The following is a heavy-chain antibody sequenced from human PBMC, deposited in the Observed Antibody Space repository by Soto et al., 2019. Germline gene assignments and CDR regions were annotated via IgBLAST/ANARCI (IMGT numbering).Heavy chain of an antibody. CDR3: ARREIQGPIDY. CDR1: GDSITSNSYF. J-gene: IGHJ4*02. V-gene: IGHV4-39*07. CDR2: IYYSGTT. Sequence: SETLSLTCTVSGDSITSNSYFWAWIRQPPGKGLEWIGSIYYSGTTYYNPSLKSRVTMSVDTSKNQFSLKLTSVTAVDTAVDYCARREIQGPIDYWGQGTLVTVSS. D-gene: IGHD1-26*01.